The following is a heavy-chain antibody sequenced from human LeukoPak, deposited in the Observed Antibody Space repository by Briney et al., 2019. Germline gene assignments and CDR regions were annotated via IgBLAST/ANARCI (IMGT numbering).Heavy chain of an antibody. Sequence: GASVKVSCKASGYTFTRYYMHWVRQAPGQGLEWMGIINPSCWSTIYAQKFQDRVTMTRDTYPHTVHMEPSSLSCRDAPVYYCARDGDIVGATYYFDYWGQGTLVTVSS. CDR2: INPSCWST. J-gene: IGHJ4*02. D-gene: IGHD1-26*01. V-gene: IGHV1-46*01. CDR3: ARDGDIVGATYYFDY. CDR1: GYTFTRYY.